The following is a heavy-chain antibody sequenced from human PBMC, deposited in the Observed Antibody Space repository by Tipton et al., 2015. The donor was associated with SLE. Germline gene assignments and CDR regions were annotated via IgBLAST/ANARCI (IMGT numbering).Heavy chain of an antibody. CDR3: ARSHFDWLLNDNNWFDP. Sequence: GSLRLSCAASGFIFSSYEMNWVRQAPGKGLEWVANIKQDGSEKYYVDSVKGRFTISRDNAKNSLYLQMNSLRAEDTAVYYCARSHFDWLLNDNNWFDPWGQGTLVTVSS. V-gene: IGHV3-7*03. J-gene: IGHJ5*02. CDR2: IKQDGSEK. D-gene: IGHD3-9*01. CDR1: GFIFSSYE.